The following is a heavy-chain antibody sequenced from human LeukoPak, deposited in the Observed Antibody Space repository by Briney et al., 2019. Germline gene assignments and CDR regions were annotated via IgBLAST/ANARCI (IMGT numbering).Heavy chain of an antibody. V-gene: IGHV1-3*01. CDR3: ARDHYDAFDI. CDR2: INAGNGNT. Sequence: GASVKVSCKASGYTFTSYAMHWVRQAPGQRLEWMGWINAGNGNTKNSQKFQGRVTITRDTSASTAYMELSSLRSEDTAVYYCARDHYDAFDIWGQGTMVTVSS. CDR1: GYTFTSYA. J-gene: IGHJ3*02.